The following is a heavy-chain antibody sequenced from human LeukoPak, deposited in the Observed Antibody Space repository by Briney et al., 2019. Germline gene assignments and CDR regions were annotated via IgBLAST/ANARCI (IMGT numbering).Heavy chain of an antibody. CDR2: ISYDGSNE. CDR1: GFTFSNYG. V-gene: IGHV3-30*18. CDR3: AKVALFSGYYPPFDY. J-gene: IGHJ4*02. Sequence: GGSLRLSCAASGFTFSNYGMHWVRQAPGKGLEWVAVISYDGSNEYYADSVKGRFTISRDNSKNTLFLQMNSLRPEDTAVYHCAKVALFSGYYPPFDYWGQGTLVTVSS. D-gene: IGHD3-22*01.